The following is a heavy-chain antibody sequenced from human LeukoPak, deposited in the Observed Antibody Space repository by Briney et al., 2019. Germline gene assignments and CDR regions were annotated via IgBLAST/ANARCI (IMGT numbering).Heavy chain of an antibody. CDR3: ARVWVNYGGNSWFDY. J-gene: IGHJ4*02. Sequence: GGSLRLSCAASGFTFSSYAMSWVRQAPGKGLEWVSVITGSGGSTYYADSVKGRFTISRDNAKNSLYLQMNSLRAEDTAVYYCARVWVNYGGNSWFDYWGQGTLVTVSS. V-gene: IGHV3-23*01. CDR1: GFTFSSYA. D-gene: IGHD4-23*01. CDR2: ITGSGGST.